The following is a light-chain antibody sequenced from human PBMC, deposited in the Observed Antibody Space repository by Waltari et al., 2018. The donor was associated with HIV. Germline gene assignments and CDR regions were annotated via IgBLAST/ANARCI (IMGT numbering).Light chain of an antibody. CDR2: GAS. V-gene: IGKV3D-15*01. CDR3: QQYNNRPWT. Sequence: EIVMTQSPATLSVSPGERATLSCRASQSVSSNLAWYQQKPGQAPRLLMYGASTRATGIPARFSGSGSGTEFTLTISSLQSEDFAVYYCQQYNNRPWTFSQGTTVEI. J-gene: IGKJ1*01. CDR1: QSVSSN.